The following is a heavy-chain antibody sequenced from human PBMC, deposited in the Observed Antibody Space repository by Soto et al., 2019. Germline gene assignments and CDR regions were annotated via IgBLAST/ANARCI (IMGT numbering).Heavy chain of an antibody. CDR1: GGSVRGYY. Sequence: PSETLSLTCAVCGGSVRGYYWGWLRQPPGKGLEWIGEINHSGSTNYNPSLKSRVTISVDTSKNQFSLKLSSVTAADTAVYYCARALRAWGSGWYFVAFDICGHGTMVTVSS. CDR3: ARALRAWGSGWYFVAFDI. V-gene: IGHV4-34*01. J-gene: IGHJ3*02. D-gene: IGHD6-19*01. CDR2: INHSGST.